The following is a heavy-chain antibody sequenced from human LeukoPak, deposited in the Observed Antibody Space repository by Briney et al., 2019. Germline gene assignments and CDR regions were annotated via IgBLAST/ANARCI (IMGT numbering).Heavy chain of an antibody. CDR1: GGSISSGGYY. CDR2: IYYSEST. V-gene: IGHV4-31*03. D-gene: IGHD3-22*01. Sequence: SQTLSLTCTVSGGSISSGGYYWSSIRQHPGKGLEWIGYIYYSESTYYNPSLKSRVTISVDTSKNQFSLKLSSVTAADTAVYYCASAYYYDSSGYPDWGQGTLVTVSS. CDR3: ASAYYYDSSGYPD. J-gene: IGHJ4*02.